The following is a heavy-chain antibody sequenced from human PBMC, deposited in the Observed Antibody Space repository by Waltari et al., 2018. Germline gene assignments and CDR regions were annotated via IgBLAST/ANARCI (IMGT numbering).Heavy chain of an antibody. Sequence: EVQLVESGGGLVKPGGSLRLSCDASGFTFSNAWMTWVRQVPGKGLEWVGRIKSKTDGGTADYAAPVKGRFTISRDDSKTTLFLQMNSLKIEDAAVYYCTTENVGATSGGYWGQGTLVTVSS. CDR3: TTENVGATSGGY. J-gene: IGHJ4*02. CDR2: IKSKTDGGTA. D-gene: IGHD1-26*01. CDR1: GFTFSNAW. V-gene: IGHV3-15*01.